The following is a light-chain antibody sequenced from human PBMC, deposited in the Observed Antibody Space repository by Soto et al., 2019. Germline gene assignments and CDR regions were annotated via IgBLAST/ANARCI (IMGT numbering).Light chain of an antibody. CDR1: QSVSSSY. V-gene: IGKV3-20*01. J-gene: IGKJ1*01. CDR2: GAS. Sequence: EIVLTQSPGTLSLSPGERATLSCRASQSVSSSYLAWYQQKPGQAPRLLIYGASSRATVIPDRFSGSGSGTDFTLTLSRLEPEDFAVYYCQQDGSSPRTFGHGTKAE. CDR3: QQDGSSPRT.